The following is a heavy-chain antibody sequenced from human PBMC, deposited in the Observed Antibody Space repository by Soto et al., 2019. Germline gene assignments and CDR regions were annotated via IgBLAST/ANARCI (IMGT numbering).Heavy chain of an antibody. J-gene: IGHJ4*02. CDR3: ARDLSTITKSTGIYFLS. CDR1: GDTFSSYS. V-gene: IGHV1-69*08. D-gene: IGHD1-26*01. CDR2: IIPILGTP. Sequence: VNVACKAAGDTFSSYSFSWVCRAPVQGLEWLGGIIPILGTPSYAQRFQGRVTITADKSTSTAYMELSSLRSEDTAMYYCARDLSTITKSTGIYFLSRGQAPPV.